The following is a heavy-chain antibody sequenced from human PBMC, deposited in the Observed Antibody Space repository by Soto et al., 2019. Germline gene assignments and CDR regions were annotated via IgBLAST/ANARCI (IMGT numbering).Heavy chain of an antibody. D-gene: IGHD3-9*01. CDR1: GDSINSDSYY. V-gene: IGHV4-39*01. Sequence: QLQLQESGPGLVKPSETLSLTCSVFGDSINSDSYYWGWIRQPPGKGLEWIGSIYYRGNTYYNPSLKTRVTISLDKSKSQFSLKLNSVTAADSAVYFCARLEGLATISYYFDYWGQGTLVTVSS. CDR2: IYYRGNT. CDR3: ARLEGLATISYYFDY. J-gene: IGHJ4*02.